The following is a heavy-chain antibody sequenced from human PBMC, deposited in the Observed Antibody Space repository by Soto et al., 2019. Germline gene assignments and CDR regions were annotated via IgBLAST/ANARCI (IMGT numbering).Heavy chain of an antibody. CDR2: ISGSGGST. V-gene: IGHV3-23*01. D-gene: IGHD4-17*01. CDR1: GFTFSSYA. Sequence: GGSLRRSCAASGFTFSSYAMSWVRQAPGKGLEWVSAISGSGGSTYYADSVKGRFTISRDNSKNTLYLQMNSLRAEDTAVYYCANYGDYGFYHGMDVWGQGTTLTVSS. J-gene: IGHJ6*02. CDR3: ANYGDYGFYHGMDV.